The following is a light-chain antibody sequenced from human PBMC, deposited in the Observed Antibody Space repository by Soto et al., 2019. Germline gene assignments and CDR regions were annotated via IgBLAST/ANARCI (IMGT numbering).Light chain of an antibody. J-gene: IGLJ2*01. V-gene: IGLV1-44*01. CDR3: CSYTDIALDVV. CDR1: SSNIGSNS. Sequence: QSVLTQPPSASGTPGQRVTISCSGSSSNIGSNSVNWYQQLPGTAPKLLIHSKNQRPSGVPDRFSGSKSGTSASLAISGLQSEDEADYYCCSYTDIALDVVFGGGTQLTVL. CDR2: SKN.